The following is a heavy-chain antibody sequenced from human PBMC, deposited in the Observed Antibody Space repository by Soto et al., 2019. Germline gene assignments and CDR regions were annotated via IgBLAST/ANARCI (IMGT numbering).Heavy chain of an antibody. V-gene: IGHV3-64*01. CDR1: GFTFSSYA. D-gene: IGHD2-21*01. Sequence: VQLVESGGGLVQPGGSLRLSCAASGFTFSSYAMHWVRQAPGKGLEYFSAITSNGGNTDYASSVKGRFTISRDNSKNTLYLQMGSLRAEDMAVYYCARRIPFGYGMDVWGQGTTVTVSS. CDR2: ITSNGGNT. CDR3: ARRIPFGYGMDV. J-gene: IGHJ6*02.